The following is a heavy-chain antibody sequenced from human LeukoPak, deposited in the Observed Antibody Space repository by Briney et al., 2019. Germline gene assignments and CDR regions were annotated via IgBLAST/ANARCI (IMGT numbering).Heavy chain of an antibody. D-gene: IGHD1-14*01. CDR1: GYTFTSYG. CDR3: ARDLPRRVAITQRNLDY. Sequence: PRASVKVSCKASGYTFTSYGISWVRQAPGQGLEWMGWISAYNGNTNYAQKLQGRVTMTTDTSTSTAYVELRSLRSDDTAVYYCARDLPRRVAITQRNLDYWGQGTLVTVSS. V-gene: IGHV1-18*01. CDR2: ISAYNGNT. J-gene: IGHJ4*02.